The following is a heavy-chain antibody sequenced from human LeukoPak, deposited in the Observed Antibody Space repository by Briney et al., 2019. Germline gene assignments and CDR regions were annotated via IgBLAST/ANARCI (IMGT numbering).Heavy chain of an antibody. CDR1: GYTLTELS. J-gene: IGHJ4*02. V-gene: IGHV1-24*01. D-gene: IGHD3-9*01. Sequence: ASVKVSCKVSGYTLTELSMHWVRQAPGKGLEWMGGFDPEDGETIYAQKFQGRVTMTEDTSTDTAYMELSSLRSEDTAVYYCATWGLNYDILTGHYYFDYWGQGTLVTVSS. CDR2: FDPEDGET. CDR3: ATWGLNYDILTGHYYFDY.